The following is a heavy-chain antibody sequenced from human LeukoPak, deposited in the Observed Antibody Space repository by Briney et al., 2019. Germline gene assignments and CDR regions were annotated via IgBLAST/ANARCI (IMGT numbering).Heavy chain of an antibody. Sequence: GGPLRLSCTASGFTFSTYWMHWVRQAPGKGLVWVSRINSDGSSTTYADSVKGRFTISRDNAKNTLYLQMKSLRAEDTAVYYCAKESGKFDYWGQGTLVAVSS. CDR3: AKESGKFDY. J-gene: IGHJ4*02. CDR2: INSDGSST. V-gene: IGHV3-74*01. CDR1: GFTFSTYW.